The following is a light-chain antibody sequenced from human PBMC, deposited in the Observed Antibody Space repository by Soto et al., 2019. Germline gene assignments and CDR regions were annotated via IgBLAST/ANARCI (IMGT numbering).Light chain of an antibody. V-gene: IGLV2-14*01. CDR2: DVS. CDR1: SSDVGGYNY. CDR3: SSYTSSSTLV. J-gene: IGLJ1*01. Sequence: QSVLTQPASVSGSPGQSITISCTGTSSDVGGYNYVSWYQQHPGKAPKLMIYDVSNRPAGVSNRFSGSKSGNTASLTISGLQAEDDDDYYCSSYTSSSTLVFGTGTKVTVL.